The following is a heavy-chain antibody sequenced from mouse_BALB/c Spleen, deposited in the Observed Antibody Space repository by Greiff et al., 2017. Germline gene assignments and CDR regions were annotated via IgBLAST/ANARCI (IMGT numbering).Heavy chain of an antibody. CDR1: GYSFTGYY. Sequence: EVQLQESGPELVKPGASVKISCKASGYSFTGYYMHWVKQSHVKSLEWIGRINPYDGATSYNQNFKDKASLTVDKSSSTAYMELHSLTSEDSAVYYCAPTVVDAMDYWGQGTSVTVSS. CDR3: APTVVDAMDY. V-gene: IGHV1-31*01. J-gene: IGHJ4*01. D-gene: IGHD1-1*01. CDR2: INPYDGAT.